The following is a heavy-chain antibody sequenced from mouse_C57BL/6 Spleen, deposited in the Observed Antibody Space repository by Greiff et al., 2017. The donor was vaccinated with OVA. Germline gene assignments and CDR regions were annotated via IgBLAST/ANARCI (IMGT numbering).Heavy chain of an antibody. CDR3: ARDLGILRPFAY. CDR2: ISYDGSN. D-gene: IGHD1-2*01. J-gene: IGHJ3*01. V-gene: IGHV3-6*01. CDR1: GYSITSGYY. Sequence: EVQLQESGPGLVKPSQSLSLTCSVTGYSITSGYYWNWIRQFPGNKLEWMGYISYDGSNNYNPSLKNRISITRDTSKNQFFLKLNSVTTEDTATYYCARDLGILRPFAYWGQGTLVTVSA.